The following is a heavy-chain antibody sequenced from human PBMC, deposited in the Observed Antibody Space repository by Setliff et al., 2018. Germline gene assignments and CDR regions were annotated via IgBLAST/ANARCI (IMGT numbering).Heavy chain of an antibody. CDR2: IYYRGST. CDR1: GGSIRDYY. J-gene: IGHJ5*02. CDR3: AAVGIATGGGWFDP. Sequence: PSETLSLTCTVSGGSIRDYYWYWIRQSPGKGLEWIGYIYYRGSTNYNSSLKSRVTISIDMSTNQFSLKLTSATAADTAIYFCAAVGIATGGGWFDPWGQGTLVTVSS. V-gene: IGHV4-59*01. D-gene: IGHD2-21*01.